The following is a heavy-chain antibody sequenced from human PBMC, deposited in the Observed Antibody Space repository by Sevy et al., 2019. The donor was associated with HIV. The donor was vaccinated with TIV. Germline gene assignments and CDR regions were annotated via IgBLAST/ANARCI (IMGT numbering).Heavy chain of an antibody. J-gene: IGHJ5*02. V-gene: IGHV3-11*01. Sequence: GGSLRLSCAASGFTFSDYYMSWIRQAPGKGLEWVSYISSSGSTIYYADSVKGRFTIFRDNAKNSLYLQMNSLRAEDTAVYYCARIAVAGRRGWFDPWGQGTLVTVSS. CDR1: GFTFSDYY. CDR3: ARIAVAGRRGWFDP. CDR2: ISSSGSTI. D-gene: IGHD6-19*01.